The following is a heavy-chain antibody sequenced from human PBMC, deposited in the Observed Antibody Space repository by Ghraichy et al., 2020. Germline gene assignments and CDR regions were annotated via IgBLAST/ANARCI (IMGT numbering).Heavy chain of an antibody. CDR2: ISSSSSPI. CDR1: GFTLSSYS. D-gene: IGHD2/OR15-2a*01. Sequence: GGSLRLSCAASGFTLSSYSIDWVRQVPGKGLEWISYISSSSSPIYYRDSVRGRFTISRDNARNSLYLEMNSLRDEDTAVYYCVRGYLSNSFDQWGQGTLVTVSS. J-gene: IGHJ4*01. CDR3: VRGYLSNSFDQ. V-gene: IGHV3-48*02.